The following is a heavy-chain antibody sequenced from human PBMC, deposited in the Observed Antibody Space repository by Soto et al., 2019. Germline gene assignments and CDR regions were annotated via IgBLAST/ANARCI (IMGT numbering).Heavy chain of an antibody. D-gene: IGHD3-3*01. CDR1: GYTFTSYG. CDR2: VSAYNGNT. V-gene: IGHV1-18*01. J-gene: IGHJ6*02. CDR3: ARPYYDVWNCYDYGMDV. Sequence: GASVKVSCKASGYTFTSYGISWVRQPPRQGLEWMGWVSAYNGNTNYAQKLHGRITMTTDTSTSTAYMELRSLRSDDTAVYYCARPYYDVWNCYDYGMDVWGQGTTVTVSS.